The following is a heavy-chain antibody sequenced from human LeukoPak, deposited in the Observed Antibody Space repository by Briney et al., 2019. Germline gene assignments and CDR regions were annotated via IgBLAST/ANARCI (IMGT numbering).Heavy chain of an antibody. Sequence: SETLSLTCSVSGGYIITSDHYWGWIRQPPGKGLEWIGSIYYTGSTSTNPFFKSRVTVSVDTSKNQFSLNLTSVTAADTAVYYCARERYYYGGKTWFDPWGQGTLVTV. CDR1: GGYIITSDHY. CDR3: ARERYYYGGKTWFDP. D-gene: IGHD4-23*01. V-gene: IGHV4-39*07. J-gene: IGHJ5*02. CDR2: IYYTGST.